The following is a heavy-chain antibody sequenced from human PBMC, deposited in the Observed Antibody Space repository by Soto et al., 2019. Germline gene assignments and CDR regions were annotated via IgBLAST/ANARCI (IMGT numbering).Heavy chain of an antibody. J-gene: IGHJ6*02. CDR2: IIPIFGTA. D-gene: IGHD5-18*01. CDR1: GGTFSSYA. CDR3: ARAPVDTAMVTLGPYYYYGMDV. Sequence: SVKVSCKASGGTFSSYAISWVRQAPGQGLEWMGGIIPIFGTANYAQKFQGRVTITADESTSTAYMELSSLRSEDTAVYYCARAPVDTAMVTLGPYYYYGMDVWG. V-gene: IGHV1-69*13.